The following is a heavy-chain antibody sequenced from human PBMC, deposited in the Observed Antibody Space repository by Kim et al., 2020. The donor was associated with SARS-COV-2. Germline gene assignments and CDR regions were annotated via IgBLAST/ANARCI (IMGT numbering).Heavy chain of an antibody. CDR2: IWYDGTNK. Sequence: GGSLRLSCAASGFTFSSYNMYWVRQAPGKGLEWVAVIWYDGTNKYYAGSVKGRFTISRDNSKNTVYLQMNSLRAEGTAVYYCAKELCPSYCSAPTCYCYYYYGMDVWGQGTTVTVSS. D-gene: IGHD2-2*01. CDR3: AKELCPSYCSAPTCYCYYYYGMDV. V-gene: IGHV3-33*06. CDR1: GFTFSSYN. J-gene: IGHJ6*02.